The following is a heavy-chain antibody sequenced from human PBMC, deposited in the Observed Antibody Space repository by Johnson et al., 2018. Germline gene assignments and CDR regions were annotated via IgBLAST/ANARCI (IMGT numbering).Heavy chain of an antibody. CDR3: ARDIGDDRMTGYSHYYMDV. CDR2: IFYSGST. J-gene: IGHJ6*03. D-gene: IGHD3-9*01. Sequence: QVQLQESGPGLVKXSETXSLXCTVSGGSISSHYWSWIRQPPGKGLVWIGYIFYSGSTNYIPSRNSRVTMSLDTSKKQLSLKLISVTAADTAVYYCARDIGDDRMTGYSHYYMDVWGKGTTVTVSS. CDR1: GGSISSHY. V-gene: IGHV4-59*11.